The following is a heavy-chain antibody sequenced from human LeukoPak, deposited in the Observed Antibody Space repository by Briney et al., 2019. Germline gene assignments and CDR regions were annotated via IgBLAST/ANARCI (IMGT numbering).Heavy chain of an antibody. J-gene: IGHJ4*02. D-gene: IGHD3-22*01. Sequence: SGPTLVNPTQPLTLTCTFPWFLLSTSGGGVGWIRQPPVKALEGLALIYWCDGKYYCPSMKNRLTITKGASKNQVVLTLTKMDPVDTDTYHCAHRRRYYDSSGYHFDYWGQGTLVTVSS. CDR1: WFLLSTSGGG. CDR3: AHRRRYYDSSGYHFDY. V-gene: IGHV2-5*01. CDR2: IYWCDGK.